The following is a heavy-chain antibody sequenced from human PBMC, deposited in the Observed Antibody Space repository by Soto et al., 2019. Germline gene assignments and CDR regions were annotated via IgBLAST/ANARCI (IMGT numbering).Heavy chain of an antibody. CDR1: LGTFSSYA. CDR2: IIPIFGTA. Sequence: GASVXVSFKSSLGTFSSYASILFRQAPGQGLEWMGGIIPIFGTANYAQKFQGRVTIKADEYTSTAYMELSSMRSEDTAVYYCARGIAVDGHFDYWGQGTLVTVSS. D-gene: IGHD6-19*01. J-gene: IGHJ4*02. CDR3: ARGIAVDGHFDY. V-gene: IGHV1-69*01.